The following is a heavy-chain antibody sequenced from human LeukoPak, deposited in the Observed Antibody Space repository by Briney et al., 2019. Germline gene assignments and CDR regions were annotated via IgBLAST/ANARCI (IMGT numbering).Heavy chain of an antibody. Sequence: SETLSLTCTVSGGSISSSSYYWGWIRQPPGKGLEWIGSIYYSGSTYYNPSLKSRVTISVDTSKNQFSLKLSSVTAADTAVYYCARLYEGTDYWGQGTLVTGSS. V-gene: IGHV4-39*01. CDR2: IYYSGST. D-gene: IGHD3-3*01. CDR3: ARLYEGTDY. CDR1: GGSISSSSYY. J-gene: IGHJ4*02.